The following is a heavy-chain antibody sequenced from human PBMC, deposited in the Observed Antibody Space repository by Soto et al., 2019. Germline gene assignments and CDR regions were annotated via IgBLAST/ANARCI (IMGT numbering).Heavy chain of an antibody. CDR2: IYYSGST. CDR3: ARDVGTLLGYFDY. J-gene: IGHJ4*02. CDR1: GASISSGGFY. Sequence: QVQLRESGPGLVKPSQTLSLTCSVSGASISSGGFYWSWIRQHPGKGLEWIGYIYYSGSTYYNPALRTRATTSVDTSRDQCSLKLTSVTAADTAVYFCARDVGTLLGYFDYWGQGTRVTVSS. V-gene: IGHV4-31*03. D-gene: IGHD1-1*01.